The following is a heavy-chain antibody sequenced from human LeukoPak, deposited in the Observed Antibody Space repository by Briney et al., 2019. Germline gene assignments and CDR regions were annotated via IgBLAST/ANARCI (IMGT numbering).Heavy chain of an antibody. J-gene: IGHJ4*02. V-gene: IGHV4-59*01. Sequence: PSETLSLTCTVSGGSISSYYWSWIRQPPGKGLEWIGYIYYSGSTNYNPSLKSRVTISVDTSKNQFSLKLSSVTAADTAVYYCARGRLAVAGTLYDYWGQGTLVTVSS. CDR1: GGSISSYY. D-gene: IGHD6-19*01. CDR2: IYYSGST. CDR3: ARGRLAVAGTLYDY.